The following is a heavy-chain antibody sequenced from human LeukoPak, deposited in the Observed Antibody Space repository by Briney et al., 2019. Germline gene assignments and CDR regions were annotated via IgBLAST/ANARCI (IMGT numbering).Heavy chain of an antibody. CDR2: IYPGDSDT. Sequence: GESLKISCQGSGYSFTSYWIGWVRQMPGKGLEWMGIIYPGDSDTRYSPSFQGQVTISADKSISTAYLQWSSLKASDTAMYYCARQPRAYCSSTSCYEDGMDVWGQGTTVTVSS. CDR1: GYSFTSYW. J-gene: IGHJ6*02. V-gene: IGHV5-51*01. D-gene: IGHD2-2*01. CDR3: ARQPRAYCSSTSCYEDGMDV.